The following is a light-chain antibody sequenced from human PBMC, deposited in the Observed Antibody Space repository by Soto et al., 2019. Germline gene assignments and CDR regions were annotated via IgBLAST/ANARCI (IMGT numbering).Light chain of an antibody. CDR3: QQRSNWPPLT. CDR1: QSVSSY. CDR2: DAS. Sequence: EIVLTQSPATLSLSPGERATISCRASQSVSSYLAWYQQKPGQAPRLLIYDASNRATGIPARFSGSGSGTDFTLTINSLEPEDFAVYYCQQRSNWPPLTFGGGTKVDIK. V-gene: IGKV3-11*01. J-gene: IGKJ4*01.